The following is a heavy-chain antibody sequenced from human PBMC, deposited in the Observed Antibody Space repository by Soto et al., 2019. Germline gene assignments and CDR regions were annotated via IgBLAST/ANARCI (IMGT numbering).Heavy chain of an antibody. V-gene: IGHV4-30-4*01. D-gene: IGHD3-22*01. J-gene: IGHJ5*01. CDR3: ARDTASKDYDSHSYYPHVDS. Sequence: SETLSLTCTFYVDSINTDYCWSCIRQPPVGGLEWIGQIYYTGGTFYIPSLKSRLALSVDTSKNQFSLRLTSVTAADTAVYYWARDTASKDYDSHSYYPHVDSWGQGAMVTVSS. CDR1: VDSINTDYC. CDR2: IYYTGGT.